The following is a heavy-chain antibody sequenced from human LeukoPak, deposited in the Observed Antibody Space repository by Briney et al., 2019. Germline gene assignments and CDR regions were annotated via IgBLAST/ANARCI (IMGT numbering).Heavy chain of an antibody. CDR1: GFTFTDYS. D-gene: IGHD6-25*01. CDR2: ISTVSTYT. V-gene: IGHV3-21*06. Sequence: GGTLRFSCAPSGFTFTDYSMNWLRQAPGKGLEWFASISTVSTYTFYADSVKGRFSISRDNVRNLLYLQMSSLGAEDTAVYYCARDGSGFYLYNYMDVWGKGTTVTVSS. CDR3: ARDGSGFYLYNYMDV. J-gene: IGHJ6*03.